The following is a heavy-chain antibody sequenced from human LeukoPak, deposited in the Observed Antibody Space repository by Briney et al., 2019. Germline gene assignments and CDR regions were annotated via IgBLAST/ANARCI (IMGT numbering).Heavy chain of an antibody. D-gene: IGHD2-2*02. J-gene: IGHJ4*02. CDR1: GGTFISYA. Sequence: ASVKVSCKASGGTFISYAISWVRQAPGQGLEWMGGIIPIFGTANYAQKFQGRVTITRDTSASTAYMELSSLRSEDTAVYYCARDRVPIPYYFDYWGQGTLVTVSS. CDR2: IIPIFGTA. V-gene: IGHV1-69*05. CDR3: ARDRVPIPYYFDY.